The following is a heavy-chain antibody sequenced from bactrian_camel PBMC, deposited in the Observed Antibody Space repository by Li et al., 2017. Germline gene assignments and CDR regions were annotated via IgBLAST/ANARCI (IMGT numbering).Heavy chain of an antibody. CDR3: AARPPILGVADAPCGPQKDYTF. CDR1: DSSYSSLC. V-gene: IGHV3S31*01. J-gene: IGHJ4*01. CDR2: ISRIGGTT. Sequence: VQLVESGGGSVQAGGSLRLSCAAPDSSYSSLCMGWFRQAPEKREGVATISRIGGTTYYANSVKGRFTISLDNANNTVHLQMNSLKPEDTAMYYCAARPPILGVADAPCGPQKDYTFWGQGTQVTVS. D-gene: IGHD1*01.